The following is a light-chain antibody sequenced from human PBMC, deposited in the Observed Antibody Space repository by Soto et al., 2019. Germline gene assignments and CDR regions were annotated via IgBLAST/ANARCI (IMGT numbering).Light chain of an antibody. CDR2: EVS. CDR1: SSDIGDYNY. V-gene: IGLV2-14*01. Sequence: QSALTQPASVSGSPGQSITIPCTGTSSDIGDYNYVSWYQQHPGKAPKLMIYEVSNRPSGVSNRFSGSKSGNTASLTVSGLQAEDEADYYCSSYAGSSNVFGTGTKVTVL. CDR3: SSYAGSSNV. J-gene: IGLJ1*01.